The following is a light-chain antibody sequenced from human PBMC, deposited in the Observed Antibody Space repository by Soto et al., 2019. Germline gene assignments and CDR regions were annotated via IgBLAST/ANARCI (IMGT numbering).Light chain of an antibody. Sequence: IVLTHSPCTLALSPVERATLSCSGSQIVSSSNLAWYQQKPGQAPRLLIYGASTRATGIPARFSGSGSGTEFTLTINSLQSEDFAVYYCQQYNNWPRTFGQGTKV. CDR1: QIVSSSN. CDR3: QQYNNWPRT. CDR2: GAS. V-gene: IGKV3-15*01. J-gene: IGKJ1*01.